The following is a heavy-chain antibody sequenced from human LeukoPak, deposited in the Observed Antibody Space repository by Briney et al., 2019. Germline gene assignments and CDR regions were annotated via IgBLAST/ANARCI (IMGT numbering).Heavy chain of an antibody. CDR3: ARGPHSSGYYVGDS. Sequence: SVKVSCKASGGTFSSYAISWVRQAPGQGLEWMGRIIPILGIANYAQKFQGRVTITADKSASTAYMELSSLRSEDTAVYYCARGPHSSGYYVGDSWGQGTLVTVSS. V-gene: IGHV1-69*04. D-gene: IGHD3-22*01. J-gene: IGHJ4*02. CDR2: IIPILGIA. CDR1: GGTFSSYA.